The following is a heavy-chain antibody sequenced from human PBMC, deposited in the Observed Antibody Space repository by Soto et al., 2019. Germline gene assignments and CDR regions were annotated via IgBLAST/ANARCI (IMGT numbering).Heavy chain of an antibody. CDR2: MHTGGNEK. V-gene: IGHV3-33*08. CDR1: GFTFSYYG. D-gene: IGHD3-9*01. Sequence: QVQLVESGGGVVQPGGSLRLSCAASGFTFSYYGFHWVRQAPGKGLEWVAVMHTGGNEKYYVDSVKGRFTVSRDDSRKRDKLEMSGLRAEDTAEYFCARDADTTGHYSHFDLWGRGALVAVS. J-gene: IGHJ4*02. CDR3: ARDADTTGHYSHFDL.